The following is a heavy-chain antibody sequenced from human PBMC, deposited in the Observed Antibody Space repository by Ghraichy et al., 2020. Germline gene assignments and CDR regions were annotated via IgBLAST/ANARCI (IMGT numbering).Heavy chain of an antibody. V-gene: IGHV4-34*01. CDR1: GGSFSGYY. J-gene: IGHJ4*02. D-gene: IGHD4-17*01. CDR2: INHSGST. CDR3: ARVRLADDYGDYAYFDY. Sequence: SQTLSLTCAVYGGSFSGYYWSWIRQPPGKGLEWIGEINHSGSTNYNPSLKSRVTISVDTSKNQFSLKLSSVTAADTAVYYCARVRLADDYGDYAYFDYWGQGTLVTVSS.